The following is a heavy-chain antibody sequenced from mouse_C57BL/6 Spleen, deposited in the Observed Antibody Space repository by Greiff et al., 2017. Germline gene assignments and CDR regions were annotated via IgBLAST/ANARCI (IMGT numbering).Heavy chain of an antibody. J-gene: IGHJ2*01. CDR3: AREMITYYFDY. V-gene: IGHV5-4*01. D-gene: IGHD2-4*01. CDR2: ISDGGSYT. Sequence: EVQLVESGGGLVKPGGSLKLSCAASGFTFSSYAMSWVRQTPEKRLEWVATISDGGSYTYYPDNVKGRFTISRDNAKNNLYLQMSHLKSEDTAMYYCAREMITYYFDYWGQGTTLTVSS. CDR1: GFTFSSYA.